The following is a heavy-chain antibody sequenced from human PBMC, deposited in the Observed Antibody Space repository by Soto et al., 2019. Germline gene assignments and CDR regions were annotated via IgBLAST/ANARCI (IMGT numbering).Heavy chain of an antibody. D-gene: IGHD2-2*01. CDR3: ARHVPAAGYYYGMDV. J-gene: IGHJ6*02. Sequence: VQLVQSGAEVKKTGSSVKVSCKASGGTFSSYAISWVRQAPGQGLEWMGGIIPLFGTANYAQKFQGRVTITADEPTSTAYMELSSLRSEDTAVYYCARHVPAAGYYYGMDVWGQGTTVTVSS. CDR2: IIPLFGTA. CDR1: GGTFSSYA. V-gene: IGHV1-69*12.